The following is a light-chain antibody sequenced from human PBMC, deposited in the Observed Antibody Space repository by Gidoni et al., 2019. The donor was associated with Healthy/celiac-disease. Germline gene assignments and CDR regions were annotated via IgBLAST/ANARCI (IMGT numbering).Light chain of an antibody. CDR2: WAS. CDR3: QQYYSTPHT. V-gene: IGKV4-1*01. J-gene: IGKJ2*01. Sequence: IVMTQSPAPLPASLGERPTINCKSSQSVLYSSNNKNYLAWYQQKPGQPPKLLIYWASTRESGVPDRFSGSGSGTDFTLTISSLQAEDVAVYYCQQYYSTPHTFGQGTKLEIK. CDR1: QSVLYSSNNKNY.